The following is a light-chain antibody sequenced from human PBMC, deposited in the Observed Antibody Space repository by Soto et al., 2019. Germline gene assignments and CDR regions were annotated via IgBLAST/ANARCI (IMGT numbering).Light chain of an antibody. CDR2: DVS. CDR3: CSYAGSYTLV. V-gene: IGLV2-11*01. J-gene: IGLJ2*01. CDR1: SSDVGGYNY. Sequence: QSALTQPRSVSGSPGQSVPISCTGTSSDVGGYNYVSWYQQYPGKAPKLMIYDVSKRPSGVPDRFSGSKSGNTASLTISGLQAEDEADYYCCSYAGSYTLVFGGGTKLTVL.